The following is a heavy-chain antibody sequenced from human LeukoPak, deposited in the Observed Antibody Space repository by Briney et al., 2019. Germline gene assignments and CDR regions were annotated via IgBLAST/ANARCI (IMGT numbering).Heavy chain of an antibody. V-gene: IGHV6-1*01. J-gene: IGHJ3*02. CDR3: CHSLSGRTGAFDI. Sequence: SQTLSRTYAISGDSVSSNSAAWNWIRQSPSRGLEWLGRTYYRSKWYNDYAVSVKSRITINPDTSKNQFSLQLDSVTPEDTAVYYCCHSLSGRTGAFDIWGRGTVVTVSS. CDR2: TYYRSKWYN. CDR1: GDSVSSNSAA. D-gene: IGHD2-21*01.